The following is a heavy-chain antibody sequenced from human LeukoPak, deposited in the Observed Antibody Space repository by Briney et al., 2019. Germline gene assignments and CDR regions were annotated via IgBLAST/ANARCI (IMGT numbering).Heavy chain of an antibody. D-gene: IGHD1-7*01. Sequence: SQTLSLTCTVSGGSISSGGYYWSWIRQHPGKGLEWIGYIYYSGGTYYNPSLKSRVTISVDTSKNQFSLKLSSVTAADTAVYYCAADITGTDFDYWGQGTLVTVSS. J-gene: IGHJ4*02. CDR1: GGSISSGGYY. CDR3: AADITGTDFDY. CDR2: IYYSGGT. V-gene: IGHV4-31*03.